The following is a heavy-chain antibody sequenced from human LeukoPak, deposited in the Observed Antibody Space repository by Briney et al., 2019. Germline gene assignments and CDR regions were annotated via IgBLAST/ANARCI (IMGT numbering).Heavy chain of an antibody. V-gene: IGHV4-39*07. Sequence: SETLSLTCTVSGGSISSSSYYWGWIRQPPGKGLEWIGSIYYSGSTNYNPSLKSRVTISVDTSKNQFSLKLSSVTAADTAVYYCARESSYVASSGWYGEVLNWFDPWGQGTLVTVSS. J-gene: IGHJ5*02. D-gene: IGHD6-19*01. CDR1: GGSISSSSYY. CDR2: IYYSGST. CDR3: ARESSYVASSGWYGEVLNWFDP.